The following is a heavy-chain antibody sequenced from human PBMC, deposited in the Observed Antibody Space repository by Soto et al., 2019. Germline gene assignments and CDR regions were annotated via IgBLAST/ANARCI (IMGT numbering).Heavy chain of an antibody. CDR3: ARDAKWQNYFEY. V-gene: IGHV3-33*01. CDR2: VWYDGSNK. D-gene: IGHD5-12*01. J-gene: IGHJ4*02. CDR1: GFTFTNYA. Sequence: QVQLVESGGGVVQPGTSLRLSCAASGFTFTNYAIHWVRQAPGKGLEWVAVVWYDGSNKYYADSVKGRFTISRDNSQNTVYLQMNRLRVEDTAVYYCARDAKWQNYFEYWGQGTLVTVSS.